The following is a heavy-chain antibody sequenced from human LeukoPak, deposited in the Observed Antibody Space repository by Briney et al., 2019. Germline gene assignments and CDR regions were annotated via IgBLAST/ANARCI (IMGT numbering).Heavy chain of an antibody. CDR1: GFTFRSYA. D-gene: IGHD2-2*01. Sequence: PGRSLRLSCAASGFTFRSYAMHWVRQTPGKGLGWVAVISNHGNDGFYADSVKGHFTISRDNSKNTLYLQMDSLRAEDTAVYYCTRDRGAMNDFDYWGQGTLVTVSS. CDR3: TRDRGAMNDFDY. V-gene: IGHV3-30*01. CDR2: ISNHGNDG. J-gene: IGHJ4*02.